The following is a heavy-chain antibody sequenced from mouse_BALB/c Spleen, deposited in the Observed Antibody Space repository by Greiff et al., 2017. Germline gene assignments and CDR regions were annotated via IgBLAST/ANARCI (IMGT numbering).Heavy chain of an antibody. CDR1: GFSLTGYG. D-gene: IGHD1-1*02. CDR2: IWGDGST. J-gene: IGHJ4*01. V-gene: IGHV2-6-7*01. Sequence: QVHVKQSGPGLVAPSQSLSITCTVSGFSLTGYGVNWVRQPPGKGLEWLGMIWGDGSTDYNSALKSSLSISKDNSKSQVFLKMNSLQTDDTARYYCARGPLWGGAMDYWGQGTSVTVSS. CDR3: ARGPLWGGAMDY.